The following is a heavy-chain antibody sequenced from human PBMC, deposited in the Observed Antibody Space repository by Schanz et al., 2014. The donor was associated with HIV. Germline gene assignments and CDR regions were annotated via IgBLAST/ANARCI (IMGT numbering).Heavy chain of an antibody. CDR3: AKSRGDSWPYGMDV. Sequence: EVHLVESGGGLVQPGGSLRLSCEASGFTFSNYAMSWVRQAPGKGLEWVSGISDTGVRTNYADSVKGRLTISRDNSENTLYLQMNSLRAEDTAVYYCAKSRGDSWPYGMDVWGQGTTVTVSS. V-gene: IGHV3-23*04. CDR2: ISDTGVRT. CDR1: GFTFSNYA. D-gene: IGHD4-17*01. J-gene: IGHJ6*02.